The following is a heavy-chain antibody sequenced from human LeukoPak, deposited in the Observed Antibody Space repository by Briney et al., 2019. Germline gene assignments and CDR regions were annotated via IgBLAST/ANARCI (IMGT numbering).Heavy chain of an antibody. CDR3: ARDPDTASPMDV. CDR1: GGTFSSYA. CDR2: IIPILGTA. V-gene: IGHV1-69*10. J-gene: IGHJ6*04. D-gene: IGHD5-18*01. Sequence: SAKVSCKASGGTFSSYAISWVRQAPGQGLEWMGGIIPILGTANYAQKFQGRVTITADKSTSTAYMELSSLRSEDTAVYYCARDPDTASPMDVWGKGTTVTVSS.